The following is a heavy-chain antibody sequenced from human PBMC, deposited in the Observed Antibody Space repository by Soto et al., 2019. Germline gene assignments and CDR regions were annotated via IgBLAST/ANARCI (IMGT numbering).Heavy chain of an antibody. CDR1: GGTFSSNA. V-gene: IGHV1-69*12. CDR2: LIPIFGTA. J-gene: IGHJ4*02. Sequence: QVQLVQSGAEVKKPGSSVKVTCKASGGTFSSNAISWVRQAPGQGLEWMGGLIPIFGTAHYAQKFQGRVTITADESTITASMELSSLKSEDTAVYYCATGCRGYSSAPRCYFEFWGQGTLVTVSS. CDR3: ATGCRGYSSAPRCYFEF. D-gene: IGHD5-18*01.